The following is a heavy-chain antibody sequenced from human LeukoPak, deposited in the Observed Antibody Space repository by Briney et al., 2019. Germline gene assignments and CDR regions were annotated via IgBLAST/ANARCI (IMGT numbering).Heavy chain of an antibody. J-gene: IGHJ4*02. CDR2: ISYDGSNK. CDR1: GFTFSSYA. V-gene: IGHV3-30-3*01. D-gene: IGHD3-22*01. CDR3: ARDAYFDKLDY. Sequence: GGSLRLSCAASGFTFSSYAMHWVRQAPGKGLEWVAVISYDGSNKYYADSVKGRFTISRDNSKNTLYLQMASLRAEDTAVYYCARDAYFDKLDYWGQGTLVTVSS.